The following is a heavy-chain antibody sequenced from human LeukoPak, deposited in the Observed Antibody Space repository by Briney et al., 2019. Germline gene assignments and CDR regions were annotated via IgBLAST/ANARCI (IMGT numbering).Heavy chain of an antibody. J-gene: IGHJ2*01. V-gene: IGHV4-34*01. CDR2: IDHSGST. CDR1: GGSFSGYY. CDR3: ARYLPYWYFDL. Sequence: SETLSLTCAVYGGSFSGYYWSWLRQPPGKGLEWIGEIDHSGSTNYNPPLKSRVTISVDTSKNQFSLKLSSVTAADTAVYYCARYLPYWYFDLWGRGTLVTVSS. D-gene: IGHD2/OR15-2a*01.